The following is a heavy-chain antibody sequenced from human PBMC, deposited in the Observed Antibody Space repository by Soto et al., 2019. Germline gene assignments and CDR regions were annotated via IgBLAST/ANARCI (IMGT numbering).Heavy chain of an antibody. CDR1: CGSISSGDYY. CDR2: IYYSGST. CDR3: AREVVARSGSVRSYGMDV. Sequence: PSETLSVTCTVSCGSISSGDYYWSWIRQPPGKGLEWIGYIYYSGSTYYNPSLKSRVTISVDTSKNQFSLKLSSVTAADTAVYYCAREVVARSGSVRSYGMDVWGQGTTVTVSS. V-gene: IGHV4-30-4*01. D-gene: IGHD3-3*01. J-gene: IGHJ6*02.